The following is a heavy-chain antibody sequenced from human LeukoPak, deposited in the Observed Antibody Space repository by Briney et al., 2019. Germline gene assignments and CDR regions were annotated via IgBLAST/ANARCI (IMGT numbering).Heavy chain of an antibody. J-gene: IGHJ4*02. Sequence: PSETLSLTCAVSGYSTSSGYYWGWIRQPPGKGLEWIGSIYHSGSTYYNPSLKSRVTISVDTSKNQFSLKLSSVTAADTAVYYCARGSPVSDYWGQGTLVTVSS. CDR2: IYHSGST. D-gene: IGHD3-10*01. CDR1: GYSTSSGYY. V-gene: IGHV4-38-2*01. CDR3: ARGSPVSDY.